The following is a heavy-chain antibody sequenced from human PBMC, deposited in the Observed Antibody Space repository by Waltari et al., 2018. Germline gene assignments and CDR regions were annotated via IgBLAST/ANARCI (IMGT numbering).Heavy chain of an antibody. CDR2: INHSGST. J-gene: IGHJ3*02. D-gene: IGHD3-10*01. CDR3: ARRRSGSYYGSWGAFDI. V-gene: IGHV4-34*01. Sequence: SWIRQPPGKGLEWIGEINHSGSTNYNPSLKSRVTISVDTSKNQFSLKLSSVTAADTAVYYCARRRSGSYYGSWGAFDIWGQGTMVTVSS.